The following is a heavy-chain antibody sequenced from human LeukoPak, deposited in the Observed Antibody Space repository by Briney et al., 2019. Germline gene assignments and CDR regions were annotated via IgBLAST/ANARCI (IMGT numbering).Heavy chain of an antibody. J-gene: IGHJ5*02. CDR2: IYYSGST. CDR1: GGSISNYY. D-gene: IGHD6-19*01. V-gene: IGHV4-59*01. CDR3: ARDSSGWYHWFDP. Sequence: SETLSLICTVSGGSISNYYWSWIRQPPGRGLEGIGYIYYSGSTNYNPSLKSRVTISVDTSKNQFSLKLSSVTAADTAVYYGARDSSGWYHWFDPWGQGTLVTVSS.